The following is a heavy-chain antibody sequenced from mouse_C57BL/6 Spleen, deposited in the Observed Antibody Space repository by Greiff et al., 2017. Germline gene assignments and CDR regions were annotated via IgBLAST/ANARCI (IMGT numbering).Heavy chain of an antibody. J-gene: IGHJ1*03. CDR1: GFTFSSYA. Sequence: EVQLMESGGGLVKPGGSLKLSCAASGFTFSSYAMSWVRQTPEKRLEWVATISDGGSYTYYPDNVKGRFTLSRDNAKNNLYLQMSHLKSEDTAMYYCARSGDYYGSSNWYFDVWGTGTTVTVSS. V-gene: IGHV5-4*01. D-gene: IGHD1-1*01. CDR2: ISDGGSYT. CDR3: ARSGDYYGSSNWYFDV.